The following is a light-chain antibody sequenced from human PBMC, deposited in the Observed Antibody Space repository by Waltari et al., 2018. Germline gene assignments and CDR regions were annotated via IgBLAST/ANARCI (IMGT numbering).Light chain of an antibody. V-gene: IGLV1-44*01. CDR1: RSNIGSHT. CDR3: ATWDYSLSGQV. Sequence: QSVLTQPPSASGTPGQRVTISCSGARSNIGSHTVTWYQQVPGLAPKLLIYSNDQRPSRVPGRFSGSKSDTSASLVISGLQSEDEADYYCATWDYSLSGQVFGGGTKLSVL. J-gene: IGLJ3*02. CDR2: SND.